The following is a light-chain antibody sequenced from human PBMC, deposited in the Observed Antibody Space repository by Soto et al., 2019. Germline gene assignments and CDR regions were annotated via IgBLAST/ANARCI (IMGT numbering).Light chain of an antibody. J-gene: IGKJ3*01. CDR1: QSVNNN. CDR3: QQYNKWPLT. CDR2: SAS. V-gene: IGKV3-15*01. Sequence: EIRMTQSPVTLSVSPGERAPLSCTASQSVNNNVAWYQQKPGHTPRLLIYSASIGATGTPARFSGSGSGSDFTLTISSLQSEDFAVYYCQQYNKWPLTFGPGTKVAIK.